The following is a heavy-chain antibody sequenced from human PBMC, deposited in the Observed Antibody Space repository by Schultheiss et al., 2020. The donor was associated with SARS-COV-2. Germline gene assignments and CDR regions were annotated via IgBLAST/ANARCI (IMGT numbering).Heavy chain of an antibody. V-gene: IGHV4-59*12. CDR2: IYYSGST. CDR3: ASSGWDDSFDY. CDR1: GGSISSYY. J-gene: IGHJ4*02. D-gene: IGHD6-19*01. Sequence: SQTLSLTCTVSGGSISSYYWSWIRQPPGKGLEWIGYIYYSGSTNYNPSLKSRVTISVDKSKNQFSLQLNSVTPEDTAVYYCASSGWDDSFDYWGQGTLVTVSS.